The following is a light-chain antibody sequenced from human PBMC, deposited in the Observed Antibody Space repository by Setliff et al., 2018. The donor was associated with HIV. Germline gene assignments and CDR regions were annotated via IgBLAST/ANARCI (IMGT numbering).Light chain of an antibody. V-gene: IGLV2-14*03. CDR1: RSDVGAYNS. CDR3: SSYTSSYTFV. CDR2: DVS. Sequence: QSALTQPASVSGSPGQVITVSCTGTRSDVGAYNSVSWFQRHPGKAPKLIIFDVSSRPSGVSNRFSGSKFGNTASLTISGLQAEDEADYYCSSYTSSYTFVFGTGTKVTVL. J-gene: IGLJ1*01.